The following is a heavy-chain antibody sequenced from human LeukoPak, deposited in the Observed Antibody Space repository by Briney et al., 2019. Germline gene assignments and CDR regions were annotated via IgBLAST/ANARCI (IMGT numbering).Heavy chain of an antibody. CDR1: GFTVSSNY. V-gene: IGHV3-66*02. D-gene: IGHD5-12*01. Sequence: GGSLRLSCAASGFTVSSNYMSWVRQAPGKGLEWVSVIYSGGSTYYADSVKGRFTVSRDNSKNTLYLEMNSLRAEDTAVYYCASGVDKWWFDPWGQGTLVTVSS. CDR3: ASGVDKWWFDP. CDR2: IYSGGST. J-gene: IGHJ5*02.